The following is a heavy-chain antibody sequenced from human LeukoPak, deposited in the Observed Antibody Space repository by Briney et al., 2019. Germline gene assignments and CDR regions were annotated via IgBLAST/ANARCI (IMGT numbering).Heavy chain of an antibody. CDR1: GFTFSSYA. D-gene: IGHD6-19*01. Sequence: GGSLRLSCAASGFTFSSYAMSWVRQAPGKGLEWVSAISGSGYSTNYPDSVKGRFTISRDNSKNTLHLQMNGLRAEDTAVYYCAKDTEVSVAGHYFDYWGQGTLDTVSS. CDR3: AKDTEVSVAGHYFDY. V-gene: IGHV3-23*01. J-gene: IGHJ4*02. CDR2: ISGSGYST.